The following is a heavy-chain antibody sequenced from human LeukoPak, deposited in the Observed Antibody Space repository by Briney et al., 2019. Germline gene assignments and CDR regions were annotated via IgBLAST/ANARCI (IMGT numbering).Heavy chain of an antibody. CDR2: ISGSGGST. CDR3: AKVINSDYYDSSGYSYYFDY. J-gene: IGHJ4*02. Sequence: GRSLRLSCAASGFTFSSYGIHWVRQAPGKGLEWVSAISGSGGSTYYADSVKGRFTISRDNSKNTLYLQMNSLRAEDTAVYYCAKVINSDYYDSSGYSYYFDYWGQGTLVTVSS. V-gene: IGHV3-23*01. CDR1: GFTFSSYG. D-gene: IGHD3-22*01.